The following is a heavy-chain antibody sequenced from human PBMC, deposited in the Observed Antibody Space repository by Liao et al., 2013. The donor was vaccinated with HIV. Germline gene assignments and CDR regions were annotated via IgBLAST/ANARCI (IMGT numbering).Heavy chain of an antibody. V-gene: IGHV4-4*07. CDR3: AREGYDSSGYHYYFDY. D-gene: IGHD3-22*01. CDR1: GGSISSHH. CDR2: VYTSGRT. J-gene: IGHJ4*02. Sequence: QVQLQESGPGLVKPSETLSLTCTVSGGSISSHHWTWIRQPAGKGLEWIGRVYTSGRTDYNPSLKSRVTMSVDTSKNQFSLNLTSVTAADTAVYHCAREGYDSSGYHYYFDYWGQGTLVTVSS.